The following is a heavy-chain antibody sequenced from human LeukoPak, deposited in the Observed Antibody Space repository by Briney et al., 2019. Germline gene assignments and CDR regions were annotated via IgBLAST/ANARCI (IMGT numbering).Heavy chain of an antibody. CDR2: ISVSGGNT. D-gene: IGHD2-2*01. CDR1: GFTFSSNA. V-gene: IGHV3-23*01. J-gene: IGHJ4*02. Sequence: GGSLRLSCAASGFTFSSNAMSWVRQAPGHGLEWLSGISVSGGNTYYADTVQGRFTLPIDTSTNTLYLQMNSLRAADTAVYYCAKVLKYQLTFFDYWGQGTLVTVSS. CDR3: AKVLKYQLTFFDY.